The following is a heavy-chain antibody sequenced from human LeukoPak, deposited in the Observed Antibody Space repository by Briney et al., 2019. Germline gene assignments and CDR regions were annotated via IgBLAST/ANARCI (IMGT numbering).Heavy chain of an antibody. V-gene: IGHV3-48*01. J-gene: IGHJ4*02. CDR2: ISSNSGVI. CDR3: AKNYDFWSASGFDY. Sequence: GGSLRLSCAASGFTFKSYTMNWVRQAPGKGLEWVSSISSNSGVIHYADSVKGRFTISRDNAKNSLSLQMMSLRAEDTAVYYCAKNYDFWSASGFDYWGQGTLVTASS. CDR1: GFTFKSYT. D-gene: IGHD3-3*01.